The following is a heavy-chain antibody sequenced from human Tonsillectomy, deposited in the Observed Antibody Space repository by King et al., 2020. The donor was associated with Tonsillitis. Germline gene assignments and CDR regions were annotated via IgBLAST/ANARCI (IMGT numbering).Heavy chain of an antibody. Sequence: VQLVESGGGLVKPGGSLRLSCAASGFTFSSYSMNWVRQAPGKGLEWVSSISSSSSYIYYADSVKGRFTISRDNAKNSLYLQMNSLRAEDTAVYYCARDWGEYYYDSSGHYYFDYWGQGTLGTVSS. CDR1: GFTFSSYS. J-gene: IGHJ4*02. CDR2: ISSSSSYI. CDR3: ARDWGEYYYDSSGHYYFDY. D-gene: IGHD3-22*01. V-gene: IGHV3-21*01.